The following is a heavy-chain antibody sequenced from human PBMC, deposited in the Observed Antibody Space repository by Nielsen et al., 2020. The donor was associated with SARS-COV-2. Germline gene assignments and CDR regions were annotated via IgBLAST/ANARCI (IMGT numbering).Heavy chain of an antibody. CDR1: GFTFSSYG. D-gene: IGHD4-17*01. J-gene: IGHJ4*02. CDR3: ARESAYGDYTGGFDY. V-gene: IGHV3-33*01. Sequence: GESLKISCAASGFTFSSYGMHWVRQAPGKGLEWVAVIWYDGSNQHYADSVKGRFTISRDNSRDTLYLQMNSLRAEDTAVYYCARESAYGDYTGGFDYWGQGTLVTVSS. CDR2: IWYDGSNQ.